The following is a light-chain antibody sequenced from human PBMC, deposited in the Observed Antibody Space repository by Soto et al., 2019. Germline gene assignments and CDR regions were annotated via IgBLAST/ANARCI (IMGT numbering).Light chain of an antibody. J-gene: IGLJ2*01. CDR3: AAWDDSLNGDVV. Sequence: QSVLTQPHSASGTPGQRVTISCSGSSSNIGSNTVNWYQQLPGTAPKLLIYSNNQRPSGVPDRFSGSKSGTSASLAISGLQSEDEADSYCAAWDDSLNGDVVFGGGTKLTVL. CDR1: SSNIGSNT. V-gene: IGLV1-44*01. CDR2: SNN.